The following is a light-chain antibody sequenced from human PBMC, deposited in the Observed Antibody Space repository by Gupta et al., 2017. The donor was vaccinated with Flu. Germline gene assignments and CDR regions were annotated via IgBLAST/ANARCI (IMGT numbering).Light chain of an antibody. CDR1: QSLLHSNGRHY. V-gene: IGKV2-28*01. Sequence: DIVMTQSPLSLPVTPGEPASISCRSSQSLLHSNGRHYLDWYLQKPGQSPQLLIYLGSNRASGVPDRFSGSGSGTDFTLKISRVEAEDVGVYYCMQVLEMWTFGQGTTVEIK. CDR2: LGS. J-gene: IGKJ1*01. CDR3: MQVLEMWT.